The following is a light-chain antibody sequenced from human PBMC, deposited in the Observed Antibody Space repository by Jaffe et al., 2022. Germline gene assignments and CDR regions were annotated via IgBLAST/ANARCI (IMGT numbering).Light chain of an antibody. CDR2: DAS. Sequence: DIQMTQSPSSLSASVGDRVTITCQASQDISNYLNWYQQKPGKVPKLLIYDASNLETGVPSRFSGSGSGTHFTFTISSLQPEDIATYYCQQYDNLLLTFGGGTKVEIK. V-gene: IGKV1-33*01. CDR1: QDISNY. J-gene: IGKJ4*01. CDR3: QQYDNLLLT.